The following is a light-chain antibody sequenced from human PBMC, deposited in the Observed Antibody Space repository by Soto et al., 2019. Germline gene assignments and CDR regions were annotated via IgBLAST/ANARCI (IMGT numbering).Light chain of an antibody. CDR2: DAS. CDR3: QQYVVGSTLS. V-gene: IGKV3-20*01. Sequence: EIVLTQSPGTLSLSPGQRATLSCRASQSVGSSLAWYRQSAGESPTLLIADASIRAAGIPDRCSGSVSETDFSLSISRLAPEDFALYYCQQYVVGSTLSFGLGTRLEIK. J-gene: IGKJ5*01. CDR1: QSVGSS.